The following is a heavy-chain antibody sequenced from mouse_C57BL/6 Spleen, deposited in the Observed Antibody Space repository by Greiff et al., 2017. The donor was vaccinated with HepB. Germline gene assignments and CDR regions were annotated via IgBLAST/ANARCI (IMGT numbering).Heavy chain of an antibody. CDR3: ARSPLYYGYGGAWFAY. J-gene: IGHJ3*01. V-gene: IGHV1-62-3*01. CDR1: GYTFTSYW. D-gene: IGHD2-2*01. Sequence: QVQLQQPGAELVKPGASVKLSCKASGYTFTSYWMHWVKQRPGRGLEWIGRIDPNSGGTKYNEKFKGKATLTAEKSSSTAYMQLSSLTSEDSAVYFCARSPLYYGYGGAWFAYWGQGTLVNVSA. CDR2: IDPNSGGT.